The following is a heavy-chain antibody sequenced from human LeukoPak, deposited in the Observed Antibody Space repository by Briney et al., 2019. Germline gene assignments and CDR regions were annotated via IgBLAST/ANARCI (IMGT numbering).Heavy chain of an antibody. D-gene: IGHD3-3*01. CDR1: GGSISSSSYY. CDR3: ASRLRFLEYYFDY. V-gene: IGHV4-39*07. Sequence: SETLSLTCTVSGGSISSSSYYWGWIRQPPGKGLEWIGSIYYSGSTYYNPSLKSRVTISVDTSKNRFSLKLSSVTAADTAVYYCASRLRFLEYYFDYWGQGTLVTVSS. CDR2: IYYSGST. J-gene: IGHJ4*02.